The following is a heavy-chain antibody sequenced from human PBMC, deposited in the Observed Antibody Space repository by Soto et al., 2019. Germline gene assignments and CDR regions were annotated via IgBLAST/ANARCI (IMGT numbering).Heavy chain of an antibody. V-gene: IGHV4-31*03. CDR1: AGSPTSGDNN. D-gene: IGHD6-6*01. J-gene: IGHJ4*02. CDR3: ARDQYSSFKFHY. CDR2: SYDSGSA. Sequence: SQTLSLPCTLSAGSPTSGDNNWGWIRQHPSKGLEWIGYSYDSGSAYYNPSLKSRITISVDKSKNKFSLKLSSVNAADTAVYYCARDQYSSFKFHYWGQGTRVTGSS.